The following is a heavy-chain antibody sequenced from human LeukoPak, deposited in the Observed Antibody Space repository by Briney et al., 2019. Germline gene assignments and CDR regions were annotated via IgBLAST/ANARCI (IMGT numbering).Heavy chain of an antibody. CDR3: AKAPIQLRGPFDP. V-gene: IGHV3-48*01. D-gene: IGHD5-18*01. Sequence: GGSLRLSCAASGFTFSSYSMNWVRQAPGKGLEWVSYISSSSSTIYYADSVKGRFTISRDNSKNTLYLQMNSLRAEDTAVYYCAKAPIQLRGPFDPWGQGTLVTVSS. CDR1: GFTFSSYS. J-gene: IGHJ5*02. CDR2: ISSSSSTI.